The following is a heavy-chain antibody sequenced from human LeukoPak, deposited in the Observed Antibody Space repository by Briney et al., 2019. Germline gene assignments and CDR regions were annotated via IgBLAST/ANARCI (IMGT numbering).Heavy chain of an antibody. D-gene: IGHD1-26*01. CDR2: MNPKSANT. CDR1: GHIFTNYD. V-gene: IGHV1-8*02. J-gene: IGHJ4*02. Sequence: ASVKVSCKASGHIFTNYDIHWVRQATGQGLEWMAWMNPKSANTGYAQKFQGRVTVTRNTSISTAYMELSGLRSDDTAVYYCARGPMYSASYNYWGQGTLVTVSS. CDR3: ARGPMYSASYNY.